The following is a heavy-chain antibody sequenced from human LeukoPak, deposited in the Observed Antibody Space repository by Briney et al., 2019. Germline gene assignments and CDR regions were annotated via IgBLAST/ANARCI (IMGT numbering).Heavy chain of an antibody. CDR2: IYSGGST. D-gene: IGHD3-10*01. CDR1: GFTVSSNF. CDR3: AKTRTGSGSYYDV. V-gene: IGHV3-53*01. J-gene: IGHJ4*02. Sequence: GGSVRLSCAASGFTVSSNFMTWVRQAPGKGLEWVSVIYSGGSTYYAESVKGRFTISRDNSKNTLYLQMNSLKAEDTAVYYCAKTRTGSGSYYDVWGQGTLVTVSS.